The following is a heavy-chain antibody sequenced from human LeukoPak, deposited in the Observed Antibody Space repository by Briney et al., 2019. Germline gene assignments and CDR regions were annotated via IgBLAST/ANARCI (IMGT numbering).Heavy chain of an antibody. J-gene: IGHJ4*02. D-gene: IGHD6-19*01. CDR1: GGSISSYY. CDR2: IYYSGST. Sequence: SETLSLTCTVSGGSISSYYWSWIRQPPGRGLEWIGYIYYSGSTNYNPSLKSRVTISVDTSKNQFSLKLSSVTAADTAVYYRARAVAVYSFDYWGQGTLVTVSS. V-gene: IGHV4-59*01. CDR3: ARAVAVYSFDY.